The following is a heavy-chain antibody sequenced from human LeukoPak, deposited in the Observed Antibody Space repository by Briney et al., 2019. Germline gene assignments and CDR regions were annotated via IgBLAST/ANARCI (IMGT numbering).Heavy chain of an antibody. J-gene: IGHJ4*02. Sequence: ASVKVSCKASGYTFTGYYMHWVRQAPGQGLEWMGWINPNSGGTNYAQKFQGRVTMTRDTSISTAYMELSRLRSDDTAVYYCARAGSSWYVYFDYWGQGTLDTVSS. CDR3: ARAGSSWYVYFDY. CDR1: GYTFTGYY. CDR2: INPNSGGT. D-gene: IGHD6-13*01. V-gene: IGHV1-2*02.